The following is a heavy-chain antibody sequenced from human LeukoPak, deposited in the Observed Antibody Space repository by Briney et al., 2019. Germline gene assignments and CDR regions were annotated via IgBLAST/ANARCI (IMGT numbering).Heavy chain of an antibody. V-gene: IGHV3-21*01. CDR1: GFTFSSYS. D-gene: IGHD6-13*01. CDR3: ARDDAPGYSSSWYRY. CDR2: ISSSSSYI. Sequence: PGGSLRLSCAASGFTFSSYSMNWVRQAPGKGLEWVSSISSSSSYIYYADSVKGRFTISRDNAKNSLYLQMNSLRAEDTAVYYCARDDAPGYSSSWYRYWGQGTLVTFSS. J-gene: IGHJ4*02.